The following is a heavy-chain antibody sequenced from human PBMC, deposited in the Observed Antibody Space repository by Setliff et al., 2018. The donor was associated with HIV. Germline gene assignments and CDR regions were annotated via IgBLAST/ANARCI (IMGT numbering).Heavy chain of an antibody. V-gene: IGHV3-11*04. J-gene: IGHJ4*02. CDR2: ISVSGTDI. Sequence: PGGSLRLSCAASGFTFTNYYMSWIRQAPGKGLELLSYISVSGTDIKYADSVKGRFTISRDNAKNSLYSQMNSLRAEDTAVYYCATDPRRLSYWGQGTLVTVSS. D-gene: IGHD2-21*01. CDR3: ATDPRRLSY. CDR1: GFTFTNYY.